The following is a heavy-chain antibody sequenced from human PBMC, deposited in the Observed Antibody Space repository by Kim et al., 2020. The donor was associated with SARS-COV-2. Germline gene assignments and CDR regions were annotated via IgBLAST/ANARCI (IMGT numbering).Heavy chain of an antibody. Sequence: PSLEGRVTISVHTSKNQFSLKLGSVTAADTAVYYCARVRDIVVVPAAIGYWGQGTLVTVSS. J-gene: IGHJ4*02. CDR3: ARVRDIVVVPAAIGY. D-gene: IGHD2-2*01. V-gene: IGHV4-34*01.